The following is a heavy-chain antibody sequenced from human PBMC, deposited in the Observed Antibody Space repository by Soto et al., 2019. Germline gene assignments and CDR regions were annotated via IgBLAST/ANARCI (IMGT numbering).Heavy chain of an antibody. J-gene: IGHJ4*02. CDR2: ISHSGNT. V-gene: IGHV4-59*01. D-gene: IGHD2-15*01. Sequence: SETLSLTCSVSNVSITSSYWSWIRQPPGKGLEWIGYISHSGNTNYNPSVKSRVTLSVDTPKNQFSLRLSSVTTADTAVYYCAGLRGYAGSPIDYWGQGTLVTVSS. CDR1: NVSITSSY. CDR3: AGLRGYAGSPIDY.